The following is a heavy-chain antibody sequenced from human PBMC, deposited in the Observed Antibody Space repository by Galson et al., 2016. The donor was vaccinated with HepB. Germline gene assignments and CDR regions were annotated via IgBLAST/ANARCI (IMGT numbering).Heavy chain of an antibody. CDR1: GFTFSRFG. Sequence: SLRLSCAASGFTFSRFGMHWVRQAPGKGLEWVASISYDGGNTHYADSVKGRFTISRDNSRRTLSLQMNSLRAEDTAMYYCARGLPTWGSYRYGADFDYWGHGTLVTVSS. CDR2: ISYDGGNT. CDR3: ARGLPTWGSYRYGADFDY. J-gene: IGHJ4*01. D-gene: IGHD3-16*02. V-gene: IGHV3-30*03.